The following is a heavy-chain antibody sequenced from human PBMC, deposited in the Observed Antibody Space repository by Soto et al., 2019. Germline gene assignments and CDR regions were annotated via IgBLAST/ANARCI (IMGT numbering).Heavy chain of an antibody. CDR3: ARDSDCSSTSCRTYGMDV. CDR2: IYYSGST. J-gene: IGHJ6*02. V-gene: IGHV4-31*03. D-gene: IGHD2-2*01. Sequence: PSETLSLTCTVSGGSISSGGYYWSWIRQHPGKGLEWIGYIYYSGSTYYNPSLKSRVTISVDTSKNQFSLKLSSVAAADTAVYYFARDSDCSSTSCRTYGMDVWGQGTTVTVSS. CDR1: GGSISSGGYY.